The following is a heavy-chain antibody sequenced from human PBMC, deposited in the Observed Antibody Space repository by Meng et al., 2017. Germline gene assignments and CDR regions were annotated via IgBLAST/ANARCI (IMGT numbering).Heavy chain of an antibody. J-gene: IGHJ5*02. CDR2: IYHGGDT. CDR1: GGSISSIDW. V-gene: IGHV4-4*02. D-gene: IGHD5-12*01. CDR3: ARGVLGGYARGHWFDP. Sequence: SETLSLTCVVSGGSISSIDWWSWVRQPPGKGLEWIGEIYHGGDTNYNPSLKSRVTISVDTSKNQFSLKLSSVTAADTAVYYCARGVLGGYARGHWFDPWGQGTLVTVSS.